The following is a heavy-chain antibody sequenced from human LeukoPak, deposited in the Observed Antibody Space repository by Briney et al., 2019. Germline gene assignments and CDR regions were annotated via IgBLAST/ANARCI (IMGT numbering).Heavy chain of an antibody. D-gene: IGHD3-9*01. CDR1: GFSFRGYA. CDR3: ARGYYDILTGYYGTFDY. CDR2: VAHDGGFK. J-gene: IGHJ4*02. Sequence: PGGSLTLSCAASGFSFRGYAMNWVRQAPGKGLEWVAIVAHDGGFKSYADSVKGRFTISRDNAKNSLYLQMNSLRAEDTAVYYCARGYYDILTGYYGTFDYWGQGTLVTVSS. V-gene: IGHV3-30*04.